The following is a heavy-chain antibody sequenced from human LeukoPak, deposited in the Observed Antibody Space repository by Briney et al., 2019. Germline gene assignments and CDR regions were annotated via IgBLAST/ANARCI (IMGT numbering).Heavy chain of an antibody. J-gene: IGHJ4*02. Sequence: ASVKVSCKASGYTFTDYYLHWVRQAPGQGLEWMGWINPNSGGTNYAQTFQGRVTMTMNTSITTAYLELSRLRSDDTAVYYCARIGYNHYFDYWGQGTLVTVSS. CDR1: GYTFTDYY. D-gene: IGHD1-14*01. CDR2: INPNSGGT. CDR3: ARIGYNHYFDY. V-gene: IGHV1-2*02.